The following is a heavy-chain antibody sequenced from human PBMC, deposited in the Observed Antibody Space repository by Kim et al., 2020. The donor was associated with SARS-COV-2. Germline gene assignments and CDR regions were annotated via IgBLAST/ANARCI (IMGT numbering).Heavy chain of an antibody. CDR3: ARDGSYCSGGSCYHAFDI. D-gene: IGHD2-15*01. Sequence: SVKVSCKASGGTFSSYAISWVRQAPGQGLEWMGGIIPIFGTANYAQKFQGRVTITADESTSTAYMELSSLRSEDTAVYYCARDGSYCSGGSCYHAFDIWGQGTMVTVSS. CDR1: GGTFSSYA. V-gene: IGHV1-69*13. J-gene: IGHJ3*02. CDR2: IIPIFGTA.